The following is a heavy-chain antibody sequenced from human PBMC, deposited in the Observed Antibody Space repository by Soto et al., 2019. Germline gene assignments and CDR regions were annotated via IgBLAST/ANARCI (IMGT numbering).Heavy chain of an antibody. D-gene: IGHD2-8*01. CDR3: ARGVSGVGMDV. J-gene: IGHJ6*02. Sequence: QVQLQQWGAGLLKPLETLSLTCAVYGGSFSGYYWSWIRQPPGKGLEWIGEINHSGSTNYNPSLKSRVTISVDTSKNQFSLKLSSVTAADTAVYYCARGVSGVGMDVWGQGTTVTVSS. CDR2: INHSGST. CDR1: GGSFSGYY. V-gene: IGHV4-34*01.